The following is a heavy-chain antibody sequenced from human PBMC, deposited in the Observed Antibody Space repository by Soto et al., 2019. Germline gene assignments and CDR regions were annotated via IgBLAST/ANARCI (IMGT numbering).Heavy chain of an antibody. J-gene: IGHJ6*02. Sequence: QVQLVESGGGVVQPGRSLRLSCAASGFTFSSYAMHWVRQAPGKGLEWVAVISYDGSNKYYADSVKGRFTISRDNSKNTLYLQMNSLGAEDTAVYYCAREKGFGESRYYYYGMDVWGQGTTVTVSS. CDR2: ISYDGSNK. D-gene: IGHD3-10*01. CDR1: GFTFSSYA. V-gene: IGHV3-30-3*01. CDR3: AREKGFGESRYYYYGMDV.